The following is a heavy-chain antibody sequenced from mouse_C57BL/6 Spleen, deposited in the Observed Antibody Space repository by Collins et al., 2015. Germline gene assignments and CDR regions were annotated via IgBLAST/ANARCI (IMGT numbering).Heavy chain of an antibody. CDR1: GYTFTEYT. CDR3: ARHEDRLLLRFHWYFDV. V-gene: IGHV1-62-2*01. D-gene: IGHD1-1*01. CDR2: FYPGSGSI. J-gene: IGHJ1*03. Sequence: QVQLQQSGAELVKPGASVKLSCKASGYTFTEYTIHWVKQRSGQGLEWIGWFYPGSGSIKYNEKFKDKATLTADKSSSTVYMELSRLTSEDSAVYFCARHEDRLLLRFHWYFDVWGTGTTVTVSS.